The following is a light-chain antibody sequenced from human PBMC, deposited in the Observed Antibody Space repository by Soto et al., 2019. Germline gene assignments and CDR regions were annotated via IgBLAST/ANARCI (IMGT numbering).Light chain of an antibody. CDR3: QLYGRSLLT. V-gene: IGKV3-20*01. CDR1: ETVGNY. Sequence: EIVLTQSPGTLSLSPGERATLSCRASETVGNYLAWYQQKPGQAPRLVIFDASNRASGIPDRFSGRGSGTDFTLTISRLEVEDFAVYYCQLYGRSLLTFGGGTKVEIK. CDR2: DAS. J-gene: IGKJ4*01.